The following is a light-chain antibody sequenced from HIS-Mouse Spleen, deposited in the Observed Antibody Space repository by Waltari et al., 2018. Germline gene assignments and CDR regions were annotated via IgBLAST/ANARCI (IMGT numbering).Light chain of an antibody. CDR3: AAWDDSLNGWV. CDR1: SSNIRSNT. J-gene: IGLJ3*02. V-gene: IGLV1-44*01. CDR2: SNN. Sequence: QSVLTQPPSASGTHGQRVTISCSGSSSNIRSNTVNWYQQLPGTAPKLLIYSNNQRPSGVPDRFSGSKSGTSASLAISGLQSEDEADYYCAAWDDSLNGWVFGGGTKLTVL.